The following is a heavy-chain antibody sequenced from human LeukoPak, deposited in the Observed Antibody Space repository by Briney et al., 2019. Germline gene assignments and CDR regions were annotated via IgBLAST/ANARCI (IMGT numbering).Heavy chain of an antibody. J-gene: IGHJ4*02. CDR3: ARQTYCSGGYCYSYYFDY. D-gene: IGHD2-15*01. Sequence: SETVSLTCIVSRGSISTYYWGWIRQPPGKGLEWIGYIYYSGSTTYNPSLESRVTILLDTSKNQFSLKLSSVAAADTAVYYCARQTYCSGGYCYSYYFDYWGQGTLVTVSS. CDR1: RGSISTYY. V-gene: IGHV4-59*08. CDR2: IYYSGST.